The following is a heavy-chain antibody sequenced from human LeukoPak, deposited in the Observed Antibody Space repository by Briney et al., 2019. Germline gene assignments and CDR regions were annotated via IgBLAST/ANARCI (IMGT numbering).Heavy chain of an antibody. CDR1: GYTFTSYY. Sequence: ASVKVSCKASGYTFTSYYMHWVRQAPGQGLEWMGIINPSGGSTSYAQKFQGRVTMTRDMSTSTVYMELNSLRAEDTAVYYCAQTWGVATMGAFGYWGQGTLVTVSS. CDR2: INPSGGST. CDR3: AQTWGVATMGAFGY. J-gene: IGHJ4*02. V-gene: IGHV1-46*01. D-gene: IGHD5-12*01.